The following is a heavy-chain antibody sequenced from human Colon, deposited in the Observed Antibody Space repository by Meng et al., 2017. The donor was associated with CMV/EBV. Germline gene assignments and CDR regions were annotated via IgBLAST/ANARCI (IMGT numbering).Heavy chain of an antibody. D-gene: IGHD2-15*01. CDR2: IYSGGIT. J-gene: IGHJ6*02. Sequence: GESLKISCAASGFSVSSNYMNWVRQAPGKGLEWVSTIYSGGITYYADSVKGRFTISRDNSKNTLYLQMNSLRAEDTAVYYCAGINHSYYYYGLDVWGQGTTVTVSS. CDR3: AGINHSYYYYGLDV. V-gene: IGHV3-53*01. CDR1: GFSVSSNY.